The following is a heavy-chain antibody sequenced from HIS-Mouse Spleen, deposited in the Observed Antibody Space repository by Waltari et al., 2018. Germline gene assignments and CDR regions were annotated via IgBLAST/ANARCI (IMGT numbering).Heavy chain of an antibody. V-gene: IGHV4-39*07. CDR1: GGSTSSRSYD. CDR3: AREIPYSSSWYDWYFDL. J-gene: IGHJ2*01. CDR2: IYYSGST. Sequence: QLQLQESGPGLVKPSETLSLTCTVSGGSTSSRSYDWGRFLQPPGKGLEWIGSIYYSGSTYYNPSLKSRVTISVDTSKNQFSLKLSSVTAADTAVYYCAREIPYSSSWYDWYFDLWGRGTLVTVSS. D-gene: IGHD6-13*01.